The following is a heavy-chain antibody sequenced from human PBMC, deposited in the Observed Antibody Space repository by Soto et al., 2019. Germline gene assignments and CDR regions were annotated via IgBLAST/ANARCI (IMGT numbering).Heavy chain of an antibody. D-gene: IGHD6-13*01. Sequence: SVKVSCKASGGTFSGYAISWVRQAPGQGLEWMGGITPIFCTANYAQKFQGRVTITADEPTSTASMELSSLRSEATAVYYCARGQSSSSPFAATSYFDYWGQGTLVTVSS. CDR1: GGTFSGYA. CDR2: ITPIFCTA. J-gene: IGHJ4*02. CDR3: ARGQSSSSPFAATSYFDY. V-gene: IGHV1-69*13.